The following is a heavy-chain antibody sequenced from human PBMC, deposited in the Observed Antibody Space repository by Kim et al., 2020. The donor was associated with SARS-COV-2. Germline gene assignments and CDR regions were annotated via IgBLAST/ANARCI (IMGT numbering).Heavy chain of an antibody. CDR3: ATRLVGAPLDY. CDR2: ISRDSSYI. D-gene: IGHD2-2*01. Sequence: GGSLRLSCAASGFSFSAYSMNWVRQAPGKGLEWVSSISRDSSYIFYAASVEGRFTISRDNAKSSLFLQMNSLRGEDTAVYYCATRLVGAPLDYWGQGALVTVSS. V-gene: IGHV3-21*06. CDR1: GFSFSAYS. J-gene: IGHJ4*02.